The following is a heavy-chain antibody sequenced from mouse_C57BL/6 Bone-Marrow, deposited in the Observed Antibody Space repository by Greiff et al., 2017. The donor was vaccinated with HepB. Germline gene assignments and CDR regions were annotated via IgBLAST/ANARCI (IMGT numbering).Heavy chain of an antibody. CDR1: GYTFTSYW. V-gene: IGHV1-64*01. CDR2: IHPNSGST. CDR3: ARRDYGYDVDYAMDY. J-gene: IGHJ4*01. D-gene: IGHD2-2*01. Sequence: QVQLKQPGAELVKPGASVKLSCKASGYTFTSYWMHWVKQRPGQGLEWIGMIHPNSGSTNYNEKFKSKATLTVDKSSSTAYMQLSSLTSEDSAVYYGARRDYGYDVDYAMDYWGQGTSVTVSS.